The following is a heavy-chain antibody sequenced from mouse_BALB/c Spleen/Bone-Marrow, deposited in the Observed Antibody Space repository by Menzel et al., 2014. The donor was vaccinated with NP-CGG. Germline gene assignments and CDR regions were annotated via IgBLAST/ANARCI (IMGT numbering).Heavy chain of an antibody. CDR1: GYTFTSYW. D-gene: IGHD1-2*01. V-gene: IGHV1S16*01. J-gene: IGHJ2*01. CDR3: TSYGYD. CDR2: INPSNGDN. Sequence: QVKLQESGADLVRPGASVKLSCKASGYTFTSYWMHWVKLSPGQALEWIGEINPSNGDNTYNEKFKGKARLTVDKSSSTADMQLNNLACEDSAVYYYTSYGYDWGQGTALTVSS.